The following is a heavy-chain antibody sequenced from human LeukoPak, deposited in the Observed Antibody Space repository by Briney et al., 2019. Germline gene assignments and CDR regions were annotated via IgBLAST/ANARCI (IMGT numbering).Heavy chain of an antibody. CDR1: GDSVSSNSAA. Sequence: SQTLSLTCAISGDSVSSNSAAWHWIRQSPSRGLEWLGRTYYRSKWYNDYAVSVKGRIIINADTSKNQFSLQLNSVTPEDTAVYYCARGQPPDYWGQGTLVTASS. D-gene: IGHD6-13*01. V-gene: IGHV6-1*01. CDR3: ARGQPPDY. J-gene: IGHJ4*02. CDR2: TYYRSKWYN.